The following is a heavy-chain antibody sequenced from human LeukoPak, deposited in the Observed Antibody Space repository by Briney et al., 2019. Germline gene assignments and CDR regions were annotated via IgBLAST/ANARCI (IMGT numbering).Heavy chain of an antibody. D-gene: IGHD3-9*01. CDR1: GFTFSSYW. CDR3: AREEYFDWLIPSDY. Sequence: GGSLRLSCAASGFTFSSYWMSWVRQAPGKGLEWVANIKQDGSEKYYVDSVKGRFTISRDNAKNSLYLQMNSLRAEDTAVYYCAREEYFDWLIPSDYWGQGTLVTVSS. CDR2: IKQDGSEK. V-gene: IGHV3-7*01. J-gene: IGHJ4*02.